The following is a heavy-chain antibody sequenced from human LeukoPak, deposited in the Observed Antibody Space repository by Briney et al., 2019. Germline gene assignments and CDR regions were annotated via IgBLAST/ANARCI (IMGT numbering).Heavy chain of an antibody. V-gene: IGHV3-30*18. CDR1: GFTFSSYG. CDR3: AKERPDDYYGSGNYPNYFDY. J-gene: IGHJ4*02. Sequence: GRSLRLSCAASGFTFSSYGMHWVRQAPGKGPEWVAVISYDGSNKYYADSVKGRFTISRDNSKNTLYLQMNSLRAEDTAVYYCAKERPDDYYGSGNYPNYFDYWGQGTLVTVSS. D-gene: IGHD3-10*01. CDR2: ISYDGSNK.